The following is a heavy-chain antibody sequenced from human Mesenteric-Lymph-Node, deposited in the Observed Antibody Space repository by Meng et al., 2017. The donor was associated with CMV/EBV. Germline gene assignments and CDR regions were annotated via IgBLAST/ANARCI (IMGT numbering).Heavy chain of an antibody. CDR3: ARGEFRLPLDP. Sequence: SCKASGYTFTNFGFSWVRQAPGQGLEWVGRIIPLLGIANYAQKFQDRVTITADKSTSTAYMELSSLRSDDTAVYYCARGEFRLPLDPWGQGTLVTVSS. V-gene: IGHV1-69*04. CDR1: GYTFTNFG. J-gene: IGHJ5*02. CDR2: IIPLLGIA.